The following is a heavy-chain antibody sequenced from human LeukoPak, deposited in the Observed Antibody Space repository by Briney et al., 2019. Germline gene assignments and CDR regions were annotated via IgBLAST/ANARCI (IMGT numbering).Heavy chain of an antibody. V-gene: IGHV3-30-3*01. CDR1: GFTFSGYA. Sequence: ESGGSLRLSCAASGFTFSGYAMHWVRQAPGKGLEWVAVISYDGSNEYYADSVKGRFTIPRDNSKNTLYLQMNSLSVEDTAVYYCARVGYYASGPFSYFDYWGQGTLVTVSS. CDR3: ARVGYYASGPFSYFDY. J-gene: IGHJ4*02. D-gene: IGHD3-10*01. CDR2: ISYDGSNE.